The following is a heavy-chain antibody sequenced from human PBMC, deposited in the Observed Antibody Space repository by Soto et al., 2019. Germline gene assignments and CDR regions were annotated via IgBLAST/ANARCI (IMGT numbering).Heavy chain of an antibody. D-gene: IGHD3-9*01. Sequence: EVQLVESGGGFVQPGRSLRLSCVVSGFTFEDYAMHWVRQGPGKGLEWVSGISWNSGSFDYAGSVKGRFNISRANTKKSLYLQMNNLRADATALYYCAKVIDRRRYFDWAPDYWGPGTLVTVSS. J-gene: IGHJ4*02. CDR2: ISWNSGSF. CDR1: GFTFEDYA. V-gene: IGHV3-9*01. CDR3: AKVIDRRRYFDWAPDY.